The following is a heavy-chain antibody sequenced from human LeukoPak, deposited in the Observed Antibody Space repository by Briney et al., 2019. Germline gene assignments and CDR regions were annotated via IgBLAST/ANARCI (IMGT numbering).Heavy chain of an antibody. CDR2: ISTSSYDI. CDR1: GFTFSSYS. D-gene: IGHD4-17*01. J-gene: IGHJ4*02. Sequence: GGSLRLSCAASGFTFSSYSMNWVRQAPGKGLEWVSSISTSSYDIYYADSVKGRFTISRDNAKNSQYLQMNSLRAEDTAMYYCAKISHDYGDSADYWGQGTLVTVSS. CDR3: AKISHDYGDSADY. V-gene: IGHV3-21*01.